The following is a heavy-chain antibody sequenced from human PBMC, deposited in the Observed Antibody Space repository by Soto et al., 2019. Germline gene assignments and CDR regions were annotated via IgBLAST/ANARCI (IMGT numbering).Heavy chain of an antibody. J-gene: IGHJ4*02. Sequence: ASVKVSCKASGYMFTGNYMHWVRQAPVQGLEYMGWINPNSGATNYAQKFQGRVTMTWDTSISTAYVELSRLRSDDTAVYYCAPHYPDSSGYFDHWGQGTLVTVSS. CDR1: GYMFTGNY. D-gene: IGHD3-22*01. CDR3: APHYPDSSGYFDH. CDR2: INPNSGAT. V-gene: IGHV1-2*02.